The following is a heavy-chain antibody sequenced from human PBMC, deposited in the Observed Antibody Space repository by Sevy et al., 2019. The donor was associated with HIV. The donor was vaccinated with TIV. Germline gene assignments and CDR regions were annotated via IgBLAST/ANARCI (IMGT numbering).Heavy chain of an antibody. J-gene: IGHJ4*02. CDR1: GFTFDDYA. V-gene: IGHV3-9*01. CDR3: AKERKWGFRHRPDY. Sequence: GGSLRLSCEASGFTFDDYAMHWVRQAPGKGLEWVSGVSRDGGRIGYVDSVKGRFTISRDNAENSLYLQMNSLRAEDTAFYYCAKERKWGFRHRPDYWGQGTLVTVSS. D-gene: IGHD2-15*01. CDR2: VSRDGGRI.